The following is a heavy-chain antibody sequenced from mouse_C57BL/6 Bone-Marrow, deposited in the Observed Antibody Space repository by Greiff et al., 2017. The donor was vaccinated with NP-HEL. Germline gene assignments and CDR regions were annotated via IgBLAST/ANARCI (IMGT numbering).Heavy chain of an antibody. CDR3: ARDYYGSSYRFAY. CDR1: GYTFTSYW. D-gene: IGHD1-1*01. CDR2: IHPTSGST. Sequence: QVQLQQPGAELVKPGASVKLSCKASGYTFTSYWMHWVKQRPGQGLEWIGMIHPTSGSTNYNEKFKSKATLTVDKSSSTAYMQLSSLTSEDSAVYYCARDYYGSSYRFAYWGQGTLVTVSA. V-gene: IGHV1-64*01. J-gene: IGHJ3*01.